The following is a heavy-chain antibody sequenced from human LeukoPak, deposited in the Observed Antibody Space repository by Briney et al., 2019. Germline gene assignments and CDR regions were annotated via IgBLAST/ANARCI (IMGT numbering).Heavy chain of an antibody. CDR3: AKHYYDSSGLGDAFDI. V-gene: IGHV3-48*01. Sequence: GGSLRLSCAASGFTFSRYSMNWVRQVPGKGLEWISYISSTSKTIYYANSLKGRFTISRDNADNSLFLQINSLRAEDTAVYYCAKHYYDSSGLGDAFDIWGQGTMVTVSS. J-gene: IGHJ3*02. D-gene: IGHD3-22*01. CDR2: ISSTSKTI. CDR1: GFTFSRYS.